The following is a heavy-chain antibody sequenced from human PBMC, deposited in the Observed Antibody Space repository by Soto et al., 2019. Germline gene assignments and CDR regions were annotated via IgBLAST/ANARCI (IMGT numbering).Heavy chain of an antibody. V-gene: IGHV1-3*01. Sequence: ASVKVSCKASGYTFTSYAMHWVRQAPGQRLEWMGWINAGNGNTKYSQKFQGRVTITRDTSASTAYMELSSLRSEDTAVYYCARDARLRFLEWLPMDVWGQGATVTVSS. CDR2: INAGNGNT. J-gene: IGHJ6*02. CDR3: ARDARLRFLEWLPMDV. D-gene: IGHD3-3*01. CDR1: GYTFTSYA.